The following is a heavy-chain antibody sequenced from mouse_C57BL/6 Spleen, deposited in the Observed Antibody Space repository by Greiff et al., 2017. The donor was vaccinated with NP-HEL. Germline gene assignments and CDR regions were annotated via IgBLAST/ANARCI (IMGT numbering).Heavy chain of an antibody. D-gene: IGHD2-12*01. CDR1: GFTFTDYY. V-gene: IGHV7-3*01. Sequence: EVKLVESGGGLVQPGGSLSLSCAASGFTFTDYYMSWVRQPPGKALEWLGFIRNKANAYTKEYSASVKVRFTISRDNSQSILYLQRNALRAEDSATYYCARYRNDEEAIDYWGQGTSVTVSS. CDR3: ARYRNDEEAIDY. CDR2: IRNKANAYTK. J-gene: IGHJ4*01.